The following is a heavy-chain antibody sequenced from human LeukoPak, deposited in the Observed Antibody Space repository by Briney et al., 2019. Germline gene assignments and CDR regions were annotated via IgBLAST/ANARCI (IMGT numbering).Heavy chain of an antibody. CDR2: IIPIFGTA. CDR3: ACGPGQITIFGVLDV. Sequence: ASVKVSCKASGGTFSSYAISWVRQAPGQGLEWMGGIIPIFGTANYAQKFQGRVTITADESTSTAYMELSSLRSEDTAVYYCACGPGQITIFGVLDVWGQGTTVTVSS. J-gene: IGHJ6*02. D-gene: IGHD3-3*01. V-gene: IGHV1-69*13. CDR1: GGTFSSYA.